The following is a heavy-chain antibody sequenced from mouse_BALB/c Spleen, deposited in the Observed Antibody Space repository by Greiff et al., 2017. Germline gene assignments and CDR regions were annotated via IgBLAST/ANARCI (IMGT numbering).Heavy chain of an antibody. V-gene: IGHV14-4*02. J-gene: IGHJ4*01. Sequence: VQLMQSGAELVRPGASVKLSCTASGFNIKDYYMHWVKQRPEQGLEWIGWIDPENGDTEYAPKFQGKATMTADTSSNTAYLQLSSLTSEDAAVYYCTARGYYVRTMDYWGQGTSVTVSS. CDR2: IDPENGDT. CDR3: TARGYYVRTMDY. D-gene: IGHD1-1*01. CDR1: GFNIKDYY.